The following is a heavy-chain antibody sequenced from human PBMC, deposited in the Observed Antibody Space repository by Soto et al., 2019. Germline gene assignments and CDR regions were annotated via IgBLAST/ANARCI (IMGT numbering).Heavy chain of an antibody. CDR1: GFTFSSYA. CDR2: ISGSGGST. D-gene: IGHD3-3*01. J-gene: IGHJ6*03. V-gene: IGHV3-23*01. CDR3: AKDGGGFTIFGVVTDNQYYYMDV. Sequence: PGGSLRLSCAASGFTFSSYAMSWVRQAPGKGLEWVSAISGSGGSTYYADSVKGRFTISRDNSKNTLYLQMNSLRAEDTAVYYCAKDGGGFTIFGVVTDNQYYYMDVWGKGTTVTVSS.